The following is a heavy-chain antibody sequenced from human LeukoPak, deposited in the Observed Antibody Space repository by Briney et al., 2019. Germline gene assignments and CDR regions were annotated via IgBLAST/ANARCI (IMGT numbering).Heavy chain of an antibody. CDR2: IYHSGST. J-gene: IGHJ2*01. CDR1: GYSISSGYY. CDR3: ARGILGKGYFDL. D-gene: IGHD3-3*01. V-gene: IGHV4-38-2*02. Sequence: PSETLSLTCTVSGYSISSGYYWGWIRQPPGKGLEWIGSIYHSGSTYYNPSLKSRVTISVDTSKNQFSLKLSSVTAADTAVYYCARGILGKGYFDLWGRDTLVTVSS.